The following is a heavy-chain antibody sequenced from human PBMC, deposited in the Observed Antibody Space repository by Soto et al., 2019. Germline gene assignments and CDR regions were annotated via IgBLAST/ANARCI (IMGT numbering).Heavy chain of an antibody. CDR1: GFKFSNYA. Sequence: GGSLRLSCAASGFKFSNYAMSWVRQAPGKGLEWVSLISATGGGTYYADSVKGRFTISRDNSHNTLYLQVHSLTAEDTAVYYCAKDRREGANSVLYFDFWGQGAQVTVSS. V-gene: IGHV3-23*01. J-gene: IGHJ5*01. CDR2: ISATGGGT. D-gene: IGHD3-16*01. CDR3: AKDRREGANSVLYFDF.